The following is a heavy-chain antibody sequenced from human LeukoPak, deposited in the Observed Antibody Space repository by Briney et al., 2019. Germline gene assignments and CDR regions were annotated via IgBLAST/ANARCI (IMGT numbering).Heavy chain of an antibody. J-gene: IGHJ4*02. V-gene: IGHV4-39*02. CDR3: ARDIAAAGRDY. D-gene: IGHD6-13*01. Sequence: SETLSLTCTVSGDSISSSSYYWGWIRQPPGKGLEWIGSIYYSGSTYYNPSLKSRVTISVDTSKNQFSLKLNSVTAADTAVYYCARDIAAAGRDYWGQGTLVTVSS. CDR2: IYYSGST. CDR1: GDSISSSSYY.